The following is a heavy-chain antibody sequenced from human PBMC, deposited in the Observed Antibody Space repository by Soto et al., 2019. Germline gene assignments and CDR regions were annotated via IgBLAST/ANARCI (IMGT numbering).Heavy chain of an antibody. J-gene: IGHJ4*02. Sequence: QVQLQESGPGLVRPSETLSLTCTVSGDSISRNGNYWSWIRQHPGQGLGWIGYIHYSGSTYYTPSLKSRVTKSVDRSKNQCSPNLTSGTAADTAVYFCARVRVFKQPSPTPAPLHFDFWGQGALVTVSS. CDR1: GDSISRNGNY. CDR2: IHYSGST. D-gene: IGHD1-1*01. CDR3: ARVRVFKQPSPTPAPLHFDF. V-gene: IGHV4-31*03.